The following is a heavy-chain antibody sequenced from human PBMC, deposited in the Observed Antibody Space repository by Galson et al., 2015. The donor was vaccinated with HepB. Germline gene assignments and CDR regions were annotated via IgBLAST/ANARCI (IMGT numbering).Heavy chain of an antibody. Sequence: SVKVSCKASGYTFIDYYLHWVRQAPGQGLEWMGRINPNSGGANYAQMFQGRVTMTRDTSISTVYMELSRLTSDDAAVYYCGRDRRFGSSSGDAYDIWGQGTLVTVSS. J-gene: IGHJ3*02. D-gene: IGHD6-6*01. CDR3: GRDRRFGSSSGDAYDI. CDR1: GYTFIDYY. V-gene: IGHV1-2*06. CDR2: INPNSGGA.